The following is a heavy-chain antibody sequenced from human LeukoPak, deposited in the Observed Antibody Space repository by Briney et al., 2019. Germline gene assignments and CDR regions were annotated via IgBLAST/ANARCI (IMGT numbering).Heavy chain of an antibody. CDR3: ARVLQRGYSYGYYYGMDV. CDR2: IIPIFGTA. CDR1: GGTFSSYA. Sequence: SVQVSCEASGGTFSSYAISWVRQAPGQGLEWMAGIIPIFGTANYAQKFQGRVTITADESTSTAYMELSSLRSEDTAVYYCARVLQRGYSYGYYYGMDVWGQGTTVTVSS. V-gene: IGHV1-69*13. D-gene: IGHD5-18*01. J-gene: IGHJ6*02.